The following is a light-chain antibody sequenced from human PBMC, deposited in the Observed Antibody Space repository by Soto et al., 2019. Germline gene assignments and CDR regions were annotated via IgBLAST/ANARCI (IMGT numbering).Light chain of an antibody. CDR1: QIISSW. V-gene: IGKV1-5*03. CDR2: KAS. J-gene: IGKJ1*01. Sequence: DIQMTQSPSTLSESVGDRVTITCRASQIISSWLAWYQQKPGKAPKLLIYKASSLESAVPSRFSGSGSGTEFTLTISSLQPDDFATYYCQQYNSYSTFGQGTKVEIK. CDR3: QQYNSYST.